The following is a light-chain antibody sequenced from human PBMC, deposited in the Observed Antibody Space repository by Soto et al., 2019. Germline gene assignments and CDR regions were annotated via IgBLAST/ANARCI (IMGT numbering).Light chain of an antibody. V-gene: IGLV1-44*01. CDR3: AAWDDRLSGYV. CDR2: SND. J-gene: IGLJ1*01. CDR1: SSNVGRKP. Sequence: QSVLTQPPSASGTPGQMVTISCSGRSSNVGRKPVTWYQQPPGTAPKLLIHSNDQRPSGVPDRFSGSKSGTSASLAISGLQSEDEADYYCAAWDDRLSGYVFGTGTKVTVL.